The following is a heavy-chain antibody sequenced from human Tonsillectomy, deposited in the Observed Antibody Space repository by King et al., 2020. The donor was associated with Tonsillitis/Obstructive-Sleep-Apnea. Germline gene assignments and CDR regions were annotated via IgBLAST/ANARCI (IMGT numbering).Heavy chain of an antibody. J-gene: IGHJ6*03. CDR3: ARDSGLLDIVVVPAAENYYYYYYMDV. V-gene: IGHV7-4-1*02. D-gene: IGHD2-2*01. Sequence: QLVQSGSELKKPGASVKVSCKASGYTFTSYAMNWVRQAPGQGLEWMGWINTNTGNPTYAQGFTGRFVFSLDTSVSTAYLRISSLKAEDTAVYYCARDSGLLDIVVVPAAENYYYYYYMDVWGKGTTVTVSS. CDR2: INTNTGNP. CDR1: GYTFTSYA.